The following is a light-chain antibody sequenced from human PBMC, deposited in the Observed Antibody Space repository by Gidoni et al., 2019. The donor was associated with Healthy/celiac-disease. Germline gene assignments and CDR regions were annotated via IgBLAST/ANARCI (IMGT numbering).Light chain of an antibody. CDR2: DAS. J-gene: IGKJ4*01. V-gene: IGKV1-33*01. Sequence: DIQMTQSPSSLSASVGDRVTITCQACQDNSNYLHWYQQKPVKAPKLLIYDASKLETGVPSRFSGSGSGTDFTFTISSLQPEDIATYYCQQYDNLPLTFGGGTKVEIK. CDR1: QDNSNY. CDR3: QQYDNLPLT.